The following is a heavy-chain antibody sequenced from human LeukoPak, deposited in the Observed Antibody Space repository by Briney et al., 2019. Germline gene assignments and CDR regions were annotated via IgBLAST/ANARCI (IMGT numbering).Heavy chain of an antibody. J-gene: IGHJ3*02. CDR2: IYGGGST. CDR1: GFTVSSNY. D-gene: IGHD3-22*01. CDR3: ARRIQYYYDSSGSGAFDI. V-gene: IGHV3-66*02. Sequence: GGSLRLSCEASGFTVSSNYMSWVRQAPGTGLEWVSVIYGGGSTYYADSVKGRFTISRDNSRNTLYLQMNSLRTEDTAVYYCARRIQYYYDSSGSGAFDIWGQGTMVTVSS.